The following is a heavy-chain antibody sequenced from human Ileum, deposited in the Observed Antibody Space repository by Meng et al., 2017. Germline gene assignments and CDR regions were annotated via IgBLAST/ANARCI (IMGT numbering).Heavy chain of an antibody. D-gene: IGHD4-23*01. Sequence: VPVQESGPVLVRPSGTLSLTCAVSSGSISSNTYWSWVRQPPGKGLEWIGQISHSGSAYYNPSLKSRVTMSVDKSKSQFSLMLTSVTAADTAIYYCARHGGYSQDFWGQGTLVTVSS. CDR1: SGSISSNTY. J-gene: IGHJ4*02. CDR2: ISHSGSA. V-gene: IGHV4-4*02. CDR3: ARHGGYSQDF.